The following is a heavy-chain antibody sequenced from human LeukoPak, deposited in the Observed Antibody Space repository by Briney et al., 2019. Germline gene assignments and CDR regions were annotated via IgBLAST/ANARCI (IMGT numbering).Heavy chain of an antibody. CDR2: IYSGGST. V-gene: IGHV3-66*01. J-gene: IGHJ4*02. Sequence: GGSLRLSCAASGFTVSSNYMSWVRQAPGKGLEWVSVIYSGGSTYYADSVKGRFTISRDNSKNTLYLQMNSLRAEDTAVYYCAREGIAVAGFDYWGQGTLVAVSS. D-gene: IGHD6-13*01. CDR1: GFTVSSNY. CDR3: AREGIAVAGFDY.